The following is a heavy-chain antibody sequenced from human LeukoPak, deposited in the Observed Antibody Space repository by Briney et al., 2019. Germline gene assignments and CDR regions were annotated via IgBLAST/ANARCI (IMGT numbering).Heavy chain of an antibody. CDR2: IYYSGST. CDR3: ARQQRQLASGYFDY. V-gene: IGHV4-38-2*01. J-gene: IGHJ4*02. CDR1: GFTFSDYY. Sequence: PGGSLRLSCAASGFTFSDYYMSWIRQAPGKGLEWIGSIYYSGSTSYNASLKSRVTISVDTSKNQFSLKLTSVTAADTAVYYCARQQRQLASGYFDYWGQGALVTVSS. D-gene: IGHD3-22*01.